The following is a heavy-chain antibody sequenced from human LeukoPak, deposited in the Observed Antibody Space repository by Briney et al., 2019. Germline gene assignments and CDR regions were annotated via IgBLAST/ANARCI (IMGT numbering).Heavy chain of an antibody. CDR2: ISSSGNTI. J-gene: IGHJ4*02. Sequence: GGSLRLSCAASGFTFSDYYMNWIRQAPGKGLEWVSHISSSGNTIYYAESVKGRFTISRDNAKNSLYLQMNSLRVEDTAVYYCARDLTTSIDYWGQGTLVTVSS. V-gene: IGHV3-11*01. D-gene: IGHD4-11*01. CDR1: GFTFSDYY. CDR3: ARDLTTSIDY.